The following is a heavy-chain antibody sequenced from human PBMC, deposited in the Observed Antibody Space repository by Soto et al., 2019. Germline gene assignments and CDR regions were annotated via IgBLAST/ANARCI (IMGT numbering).Heavy chain of an antibody. D-gene: IGHD1-1*01. CDR2: IKQDGSEK. CDR3: ARENEVNWSDP. J-gene: IGHJ5*02. V-gene: IGHV3-7*01. CDR1: EFTFSSYG. Sequence: GVSLRLSCAASEFTFSSYGMSWVRQAPGKGLEWVANIKQDGSEKYYVDSVKGRFTISRDNAKNSLYLQMNSLRAEDTAVYYCARENEVNWSDPWGQGTLVTVSS.